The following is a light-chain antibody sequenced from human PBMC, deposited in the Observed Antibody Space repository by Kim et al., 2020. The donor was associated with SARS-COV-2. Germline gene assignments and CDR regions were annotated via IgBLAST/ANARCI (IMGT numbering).Light chain of an antibody. Sequence: QPVLTQPASVSGSPGQSITISCTGTSSDVGNYNLVSWYQQHPGKAPKLMIYEVSKRPSGVSNRFSGSKSGNTASLTISGLQAEDEADYYCCSYAYSNTPHVIFGGGTQLTDL. CDR2: EVS. V-gene: IGLV2-23*02. CDR1: SSDVGNYNL. J-gene: IGLJ2*01. CDR3: CSYAYSNTPHVI.